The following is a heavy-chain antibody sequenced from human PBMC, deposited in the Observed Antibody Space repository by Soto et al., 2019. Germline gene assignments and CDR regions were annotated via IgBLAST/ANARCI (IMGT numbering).Heavy chain of an antibody. D-gene: IGHD2-2*01. Sequence: QVQLQESGPGLVEPSQTLSLTCSVSGGSISSGDYYWSWIRQPPGKGLEWIGYMFYVGATYYNPSLKSRVTISVDTSKKQFSLKLSSVTAADTAVYHCVRVVRFCSSPSCRGRNWFDPWGQGTLVTVTS. CDR2: MFYVGAT. CDR3: VRVVRFCSSPSCRGRNWFDP. J-gene: IGHJ5*02. CDR1: GGSISSGDYY. V-gene: IGHV4-30-4*01.